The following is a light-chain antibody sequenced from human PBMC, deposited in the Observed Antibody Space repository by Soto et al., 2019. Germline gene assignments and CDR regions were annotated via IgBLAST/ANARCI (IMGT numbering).Light chain of an antibody. V-gene: IGKV3-20*01. Sequence: EIVLTQSPGTLSLSPGERATLSCMASPSVITSDLAWYQQKPGQAPRLLIYGASSRATGIPDRFSGSGSGTDFALTIRRLEREDCAVYYCQQYGSAPRTFGQGTKVEI. CDR3: QQYGSAPRT. CDR1: PSVITSD. J-gene: IGKJ1*01. CDR2: GAS.